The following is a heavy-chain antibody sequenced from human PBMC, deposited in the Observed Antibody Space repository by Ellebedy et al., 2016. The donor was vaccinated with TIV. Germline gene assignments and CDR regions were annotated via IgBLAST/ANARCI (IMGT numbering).Heavy chain of an antibody. V-gene: IGHV4-4*02. J-gene: IGHJ5*02. D-gene: IGHD2-21*01. CDR3: ARGLWLHKGWFDP. CDR2: IYHSGST. Sequence: MPSETLSLTCAVSGGSMSSSKWWSWVRQLQGKGLEWIGEIYHSGSTNYNPSLKSRVTISVDTSKNQFSLKLSSVTAADTAVYYCARGLWLHKGWFDPWGQGTLVTASS. CDR1: GGSMSSSKW.